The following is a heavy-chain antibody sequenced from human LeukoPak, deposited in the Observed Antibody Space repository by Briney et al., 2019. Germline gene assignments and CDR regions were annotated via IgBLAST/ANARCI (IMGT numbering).Heavy chain of an antibody. J-gene: IGHJ4*02. D-gene: IGHD5-24*01. CDR3: ARMRDGYMGRYFFDY. CDR1: GFSFSSYS. V-gene: IGHV3-21*01. Sequence: GGSLRLSCAASGFSFSSYSMSWVRQAPGQGLEWVSSISSSSTYIYYADSVKGRFTTSRDNAKNSLYLQMNSLRAEDTAVYYCARMRDGYMGRYFFDYWGQGTLVTVSS. CDR2: ISSSSTYI.